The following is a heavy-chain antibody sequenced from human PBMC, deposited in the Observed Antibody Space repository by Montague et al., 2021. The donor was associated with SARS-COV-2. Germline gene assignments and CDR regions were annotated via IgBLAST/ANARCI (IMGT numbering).Heavy chain of an antibody. CDR3: AIDAGGNFPTSFDY. CDR1: GFTVSSNY. V-gene: IGHV3-53*01. Sequence: SLRLSCAASGFTVSSNYMSWVRQAPGKGLEWVSVIYSGGSTKYEDAVKSRFTTSRDKSKKTLYLQMNSRRAEDTAGYYCAIDAGGNFPTSFDYWGQGTLVTVSS. CDR2: IYSGGST. D-gene: IGHD4-23*01. J-gene: IGHJ4*02.